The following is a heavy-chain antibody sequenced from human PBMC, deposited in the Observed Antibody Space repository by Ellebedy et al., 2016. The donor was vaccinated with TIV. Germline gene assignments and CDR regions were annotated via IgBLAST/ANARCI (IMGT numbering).Heavy chain of an antibody. D-gene: IGHD6-6*01. CDR3: ARGAFSSSFLFKYNYYGMDV. CDR2: MNPNSGNP. Sequence: AASVKVSCKASGYTFASYDVNWVRQATGQGPEWMGWMNPNSGNPGYAQKFQGRVPMTRNTSKRTAYMELSSLRSEDTAVYYCARGAFSSSFLFKYNYYGMDVWGQGTTVTVSS. J-gene: IGHJ6*02. CDR1: GYTFASYD. V-gene: IGHV1-8*01.